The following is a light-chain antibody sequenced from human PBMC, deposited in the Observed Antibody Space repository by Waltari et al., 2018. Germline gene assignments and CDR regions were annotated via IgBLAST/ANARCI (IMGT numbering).Light chain of an antibody. J-gene: IGKJ1*01. Sequence: DIQLTQSPSTLSASVGDRVTITRRASQSLNTWLACYQQKPGKAPNLLIYRVSSLKSGFPSRFSGSGSGTEFTLTISSLQPEDFATYYCQHYNGYPWTFGQGTKVEVK. CDR2: RVS. CDR1: QSLNTW. CDR3: QHYNGYPWT. V-gene: IGKV1-5*03.